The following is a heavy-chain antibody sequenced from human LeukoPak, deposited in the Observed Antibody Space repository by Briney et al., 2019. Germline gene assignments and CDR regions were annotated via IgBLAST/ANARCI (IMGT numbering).Heavy chain of an antibody. CDR3: AKDWRDESNCGGDCLDY. J-gene: IGHJ4*02. Sequence: PGGSLRLSCAASGFTFSRYAMSWVRQAPGKGLEWISTISGFTTYYTDSVKGRFTISRDNSKNTLSLQMNSLRAEDTAVYCCAKDWRDESNCGGDCLDYWGQGTLVTVSS. D-gene: IGHD2-21*02. V-gene: IGHV3-23*01. CDR1: GFTFSRYA. CDR2: ISGFTT.